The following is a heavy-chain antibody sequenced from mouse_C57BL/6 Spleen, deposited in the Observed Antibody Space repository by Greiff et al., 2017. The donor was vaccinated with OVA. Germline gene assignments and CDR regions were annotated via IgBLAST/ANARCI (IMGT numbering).Heavy chain of an antibody. CDR1: GFNIKDDY. CDR2: IDPENGDT. CDR3: TTRHYYGSRDYYAMDY. J-gene: IGHJ4*01. D-gene: IGHD1-1*01. V-gene: IGHV14-4*01. Sequence: EVKLVESGAELVRPGASVKLSCTASGFNIKDDYMHWVKQRPEQGLEWIGWIDPENGDTEYASKFQGKATITADTSSNTAYLQLSSLTSEDTAVYYCTTRHYYGSRDYYAMDYWGQGTSVTVSS.